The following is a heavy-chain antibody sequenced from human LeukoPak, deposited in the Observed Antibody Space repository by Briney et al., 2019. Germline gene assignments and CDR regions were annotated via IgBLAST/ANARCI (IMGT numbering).Heavy chain of an antibody. J-gene: IGHJ6*02. CDR1: GFTVSSNY. CDR2: IYSGGST. Sequence: GGSLRLSCAASGFTVSSNYMSWVRRAPGKGLEWVSLIYSGGSTYYADSVKGRFTISRDNSKNTLYLQMNSLRAEDTAVYYCARDLGVSGSGRGMDVWGQGTTVTVSS. D-gene: IGHD3-10*01. CDR3: ARDLGVSGSGRGMDV. V-gene: IGHV3-66*01.